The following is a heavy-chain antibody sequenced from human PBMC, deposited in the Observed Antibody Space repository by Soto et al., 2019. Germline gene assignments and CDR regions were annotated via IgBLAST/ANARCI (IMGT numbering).Heavy chain of an antibody. CDR1: GGTFSSYA. CDR2: IIPIFGTA. V-gene: IGHV1-69*13. Sequence: SVKVSCKASGGTFSSYAISWVRQAPGQGLEWMGGIIPIFGTANYAQKFQGRVTITADESTSTAYMELSSLRSEDTAVYYRALRSVQQLVQPYQGNYYYYGMDVWGQGTTVTVSS. J-gene: IGHJ6*02. D-gene: IGHD6-13*01. CDR3: ALRSVQQLVQPYQGNYYYYGMDV.